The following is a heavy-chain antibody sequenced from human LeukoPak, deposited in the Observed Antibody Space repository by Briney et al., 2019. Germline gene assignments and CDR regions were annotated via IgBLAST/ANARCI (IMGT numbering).Heavy chain of an antibody. CDR1: GFSFSSYG. V-gene: IGHV3-30*18. CDR2: ISYDGTNK. D-gene: IGHD3/OR15-3a*01. CDR3: AKDRGWTGAFDH. J-gene: IGHJ4*02. Sequence: GGSLRLSCAASGFSFSSYGMHWVRQAPGKGLEWVAVISYDGTNKDYADSVKGRFTISRDNSKNTLFLQMNSLRTEDTAVYYCAKDRGWTGAFDHWGQGTLVTVSS.